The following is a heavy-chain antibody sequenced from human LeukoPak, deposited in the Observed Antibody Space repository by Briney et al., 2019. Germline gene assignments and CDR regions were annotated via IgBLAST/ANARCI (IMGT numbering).Heavy chain of an antibody. CDR3: ARGNNPYYFDY. V-gene: IGHV4-30-4*08. CDR2: IYYSGSP. CDR1: GGSISSGDSY. Sequence: PSQTLSLTCTVSGGSISSGDSYGSWIRQPPGKGLECIGYIYYSGSPFYNPSLKSRVTISVDTSKNHFSLNLSSVTAADTAVYYCARGNNPYYFDYRGQGTLVTVSS. D-gene: IGHD2/OR15-2a*01. J-gene: IGHJ4*02.